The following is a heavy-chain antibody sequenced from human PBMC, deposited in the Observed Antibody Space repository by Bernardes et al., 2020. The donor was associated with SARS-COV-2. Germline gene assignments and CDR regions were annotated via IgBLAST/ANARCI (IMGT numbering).Heavy chain of an antibody. Sequence: GGSLRLTCADSGFTFEDYTMLWVRHAPGEGLEWVSLVSWDGSSTNYADSVKGRFNISRDSSRNTLHLQMDSLRKEHTALYYCATERQSLTVFGVGHKAFDFWGQGTMVTVSS. D-gene: IGHD3-3*01. J-gene: IGHJ3*01. CDR1: GFTFEDYT. V-gene: IGHV3-43*01. CDR2: VSWDGSST. CDR3: ATERQSLTVFGVGHKAFDF.